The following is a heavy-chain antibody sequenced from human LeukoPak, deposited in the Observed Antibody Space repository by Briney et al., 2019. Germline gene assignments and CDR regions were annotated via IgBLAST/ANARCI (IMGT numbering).Heavy chain of an antibody. CDR1: GYTFTSYG. J-gene: IGHJ5*02. D-gene: IGHD3-10*01. CDR2: ISAYNGNT. CDR3: ARDLNRGYGLGSYYLGYGWFDP. Sequence: GASVKVSCKASGYTFTSYGISWVRQAPGQGLEWMGWISAYNGNTNYAQKLQGRVTMTTDTSTSTAYMELRSLRSDDTAVYYCARDLNRGYGLGSYYLGYGWFDPWGQGTLVTVSS. V-gene: IGHV1-18*01.